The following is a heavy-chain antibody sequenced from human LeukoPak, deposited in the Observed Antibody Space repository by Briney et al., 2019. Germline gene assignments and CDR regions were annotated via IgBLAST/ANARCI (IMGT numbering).Heavy chain of an antibody. CDR2: IYSGDST. CDR3: ERVNTGSYRTAFDI. Sequence: GGSLRLSCAVSGFTVSSNYMSWVRQAPGKGLEWLSIIYSGDSTYYADSEKGRFTMSRDNSKNRLYLQMSSLRVEDTAVYYCERVNTGSYRTAFDIWGQGTMVTVSS. V-gene: IGHV3-66*01. CDR1: GFTVSSNY. J-gene: IGHJ3*02. D-gene: IGHD1-26*01.